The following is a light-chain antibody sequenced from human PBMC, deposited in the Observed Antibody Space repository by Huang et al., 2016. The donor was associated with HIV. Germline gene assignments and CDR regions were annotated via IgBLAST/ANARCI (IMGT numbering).Light chain of an antibody. Sequence: DIIMSQSPESLTVSLGERATLNCRSSQSVYASSTSKDYMAWFQQKPGQPPKLLRFWASSREVGVPDRFSGSGSGTQFTLTIANLQPEDAAIYYCQQYYSLPQTFGQGTRV. J-gene: IGKJ1*01. CDR1: QSVYASSTSKDY. V-gene: IGKV4-1*01. CDR3: QQYYSLPQT. CDR2: WAS.